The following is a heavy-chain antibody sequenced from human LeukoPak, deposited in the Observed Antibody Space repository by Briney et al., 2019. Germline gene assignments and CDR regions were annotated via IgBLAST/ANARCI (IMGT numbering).Heavy chain of an antibody. V-gene: IGHV3-21*01. D-gene: IGHD3-10*01. CDR2: ISGSSSYI. CDR3: ARAVRGNNYYYYGMDV. J-gene: IGHJ6*02. CDR1: GFTFSSYS. Sequence: GGSLRLSCAASGFTFSSYSMNWVRQAPGKGLEWVSSISGSSSYINYADSVKGRFTISRDNAQNSLFLQLNSLRAEDTAVYYCARAVRGNNYYYYGMDVWGQGTTVAVSS.